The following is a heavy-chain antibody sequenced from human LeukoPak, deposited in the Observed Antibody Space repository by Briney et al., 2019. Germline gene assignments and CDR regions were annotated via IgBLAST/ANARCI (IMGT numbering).Heavy chain of an antibody. CDR2: INAGNGNT. CDR3: ARDDLGIVVVPAATLFDY. D-gene: IGHD2-2*01. Sequence: ASVKVSCKASGYTFTSYAMHWVRQAPGQRLEWMGWINAGNGNTKYSQKFQGRVTITRDTSASTAYMELSSLRSEDTAVYYCARDDLGIVVVPAATLFDYWGQGTLVTVSS. J-gene: IGHJ4*02. V-gene: IGHV1-3*01. CDR1: GYTFTSYA.